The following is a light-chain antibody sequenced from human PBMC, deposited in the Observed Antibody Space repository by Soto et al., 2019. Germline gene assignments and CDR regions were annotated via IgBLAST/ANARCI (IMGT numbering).Light chain of an antibody. CDR1: SSDVGGYNY. CDR2: EVS. J-gene: IGLJ2*01. Sequence: QSALTQPPSASGSPGQSVTISFTGTSSDVGGYNYVSWYQQHPGKAPTLTIYEVSERPSGVPDRFSGSKSGNTASLTVSGLQAEDEADYYCCSYAGSNNVVFGGGTKLTVL. CDR3: CSYAGSNNVV. V-gene: IGLV2-8*01.